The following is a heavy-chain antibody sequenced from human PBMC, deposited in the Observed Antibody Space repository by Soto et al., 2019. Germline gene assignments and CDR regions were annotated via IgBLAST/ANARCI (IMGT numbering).Heavy chain of an antibody. CDR3: AREGYQLPTNPYYYYGMDV. J-gene: IGHJ6*02. V-gene: IGHV3-33*01. D-gene: IGHD2-2*01. CDR2: IWYDGSNK. CDR1: GFTFSSYG. Sequence: LRLSCAASGFTFSSYGMHWVRHAPVKGLEWVAVIWYDGSNKYYADSVKGRFTISRDNSKNTLYLQMNSLRAEDTAVYYCAREGYQLPTNPYYYYGMDVWGQGTTVTVSS.